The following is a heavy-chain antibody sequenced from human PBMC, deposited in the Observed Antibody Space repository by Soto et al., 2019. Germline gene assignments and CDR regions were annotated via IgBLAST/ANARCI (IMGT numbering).Heavy chain of an antibody. Sequence: QMQLVQSGPEVKKPGTSVKVSCKASGFTFTSSAVQWVRQARGQRLERIGWIVVGSGNTNYAQKFQERVTITRDMSTSTAYMELSSLRAEYTAVYYCAADHATVVTVYAFDIWGQGTMVTVSS. J-gene: IGHJ3*02. CDR2: IVVGSGNT. D-gene: IGHD4-17*01. CDR1: GFTFTSSA. CDR3: AADHATVVTVYAFDI. V-gene: IGHV1-58*01.